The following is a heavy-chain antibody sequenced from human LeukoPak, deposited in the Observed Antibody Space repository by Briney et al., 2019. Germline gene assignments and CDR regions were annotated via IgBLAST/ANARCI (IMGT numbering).Heavy chain of an antibody. V-gene: IGHV3-30*03. CDR3: AREGGDIVVVPAASDY. D-gene: IGHD2-2*01. CDR2: ISYDGSNK. J-gene: IGHJ4*02. Sequence: GGSLRLSCAASGFTFSSYGMHWVRQAPGKGLEWVAVISYDGSNKYYADSVKGRFTISRDNSKNTLYLQMNSLRAEDTAVYYCAREGGDIVVVPAASDYWGQGTLVTVSS. CDR1: GFTFSSYG.